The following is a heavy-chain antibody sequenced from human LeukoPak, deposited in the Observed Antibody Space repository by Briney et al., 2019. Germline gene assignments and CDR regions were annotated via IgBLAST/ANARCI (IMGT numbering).Heavy chain of an antibody. J-gene: IGHJ3*02. CDR1: GFTFSSYS. D-gene: IGHD6-19*01. CDR3: ASGDSSGWENAFDI. CDR2: ISSSSSYI. Sequence: PGGSLRLSCVASGFTFSSYSMNWVRQALGKGLEWVSSISSSSSYIYYADSVKGRFTISRDNAKNSLYLQMNSLRAEDTAVYYCASGDSSGWENAFDIWGQGTMVTVSS. V-gene: IGHV3-21*01.